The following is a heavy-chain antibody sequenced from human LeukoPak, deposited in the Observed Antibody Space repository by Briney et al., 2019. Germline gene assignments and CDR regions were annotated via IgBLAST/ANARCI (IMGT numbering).Heavy chain of an antibody. CDR3: AREIFWSGYFSNLHFDY. J-gene: IGHJ4*02. D-gene: IGHD3-3*01. V-gene: IGHV3-21*06. Sequence: GGSLRLSCVASGFTFSSYWMHWVRQAPGKGLEWVSSISSSSSYIYYADSVRGRFTISRDNAKNSLYLQMNNLRPEDTAVYYCAREIFWSGYFSNLHFDYWGQGTLVTVSS. CDR1: GFTFSSYW. CDR2: ISSSSSYI.